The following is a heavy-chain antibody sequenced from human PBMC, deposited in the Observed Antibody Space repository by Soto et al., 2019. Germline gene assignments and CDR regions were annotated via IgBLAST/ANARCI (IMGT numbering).Heavy chain of an antibody. J-gene: IGHJ4*02. CDR1: GFTFSSYA. D-gene: IGHD1-1*01. V-gene: IGHV3-23*01. Sequence: SLRLPCAASGFTFSSYAMSWVRQAPGKGLEWVSAISGSGGSTYYADSVKGRFTISRDNSKNTLYLQMNSLRAADTALYYCSRLRYTYFFDSWGQGGLDTVSS. CDR3: SRLRYTYFFDS. CDR2: ISGSGGST.